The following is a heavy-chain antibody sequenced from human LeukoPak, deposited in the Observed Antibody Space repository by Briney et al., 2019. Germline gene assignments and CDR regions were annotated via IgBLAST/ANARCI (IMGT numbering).Heavy chain of an antibody. CDR1: SYTFTNYA. J-gene: IGHJ5*02. Sequence: GASVKVSCKASSYTFTNYAFTWVRQAPGQGLEWMGWISAYNGNTGYAQKFQGRVTMTRNTSISTAYMELSSLRSEDTAVYYCARFRSGSYDWFDPWGQGTLVTVSS. CDR2: ISAYNGNT. CDR3: ARFRSGSYDWFDP. V-gene: IGHV1-8*01. D-gene: IGHD1-26*01.